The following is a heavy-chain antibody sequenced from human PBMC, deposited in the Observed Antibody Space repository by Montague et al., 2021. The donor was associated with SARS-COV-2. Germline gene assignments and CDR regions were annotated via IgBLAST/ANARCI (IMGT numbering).Heavy chain of an antibody. CDR3: ARALPFGRQPLDT. CDR1: AGSMRSSHW. CDR2: INYDGGV. D-gene: IGHD2-15*01. V-gene: IGHV4-4*02. Sequence: SETLSLTCAVSAGSMRSSHWWSWVRQHPGKGLQWIGEINYDGGVNYTQSFKGRASMSIDMSGNQLSLQLTSVTAADTAVYYCARALPFGRQPLDTWGQGTLVTVSS. J-gene: IGHJ5*02.